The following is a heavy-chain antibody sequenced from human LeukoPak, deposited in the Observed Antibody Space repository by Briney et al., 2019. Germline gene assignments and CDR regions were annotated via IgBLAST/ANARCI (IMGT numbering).Heavy chain of an antibody. CDR1: GFTFSSYS. CDR2: ISGSGGST. CDR3: ARSYGTYNWFDS. J-gene: IGHJ5*01. V-gene: IGHV3-23*01. D-gene: IGHD1-14*01. Sequence: GGSLRLSCAASGFTFSSYSMNWVRQAPGKGLEWVSGISGSGGSTHYADSLKGRFAISRDNSKDTLYVQMNSLRAEDTAVYYCARSYGTYNWFDSWGQGTLVTVSS.